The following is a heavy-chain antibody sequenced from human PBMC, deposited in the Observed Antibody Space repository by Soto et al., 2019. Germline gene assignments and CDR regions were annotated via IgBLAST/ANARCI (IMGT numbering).Heavy chain of an antibody. CDR2: IYRGGST. CDR1: GFTVSSNY. Sequence: EVQLVESGGGLIQPGGSLRLSCAASGFTVSSNYMSWVRQAPGKGLVWVSVIYRGGSTYYADSVKGRFTISRDNSKNALYLQMNSLRAEDTAVYYCARGVGGYEHLWYFDYWGQGTLVTVSS. J-gene: IGHJ4*02. D-gene: IGHD5-12*01. CDR3: ARGVGGYEHLWYFDY. V-gene: IGHV3-53*01.